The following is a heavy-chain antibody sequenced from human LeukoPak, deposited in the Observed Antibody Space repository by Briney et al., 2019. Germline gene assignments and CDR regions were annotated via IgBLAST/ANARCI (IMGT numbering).Heavy chain of an antibody. CDR3: ARGQVEWLRFGIYGP. Sequence: PSETLSLTCAVYGGSFSGYYWSWLRHPPGKGLEWIGEINHSGSTNYNPSLKSRVPISVDTSKNQFSLKLSSVTAADTAVYYCARGQVEWLRFGIYGPWGQGTLVTVSS. CDR1: GGSFSGYY. D-gene: IGHD5-12*01. CDR2: INHSGST. V-gene: IGHV4-34*01. J-gene: IGHJ5*02.